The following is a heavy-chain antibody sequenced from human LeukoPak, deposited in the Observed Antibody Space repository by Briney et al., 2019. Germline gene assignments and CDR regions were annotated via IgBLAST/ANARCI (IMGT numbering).Heavy chain of an antibody. D-gene: IGHD2-2*02. J-gene: IGHJ3*02. Sequence: SETLSLTCTVSDASIGSYYWNWIRQPAGKGLEWIGRIYISGTTNYNPALKSRVTMSVDTSRNQFSLNLSSVTAADTAVYYCARGACSSTSCYKGAFDMWGHGTVVTASS. CDR3: ARGACSSTSCYKGAFDM. CDR1: DASIGSYY. V-gene: IGHV4-4*07. CDR2: IYISGTT.